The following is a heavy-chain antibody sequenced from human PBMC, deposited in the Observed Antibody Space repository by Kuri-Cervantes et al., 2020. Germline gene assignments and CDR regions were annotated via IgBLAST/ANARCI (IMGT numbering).Heavy chain of an antibody. CDR3: ARAGYCSSTSCSVLRYFDWSRRGMDV. J-gene: IGHJ6*02. V-gene: IGHV4-4*07. CDR1: GGSISSYY. CDR2: IYTSGST. Sequence: SETLSLTCTVSGGSISSYYWSWIRQPAGKGLEWIGRIYTSGSTNYNPSLKSRVTMSVDTSKNQFSLKLSSVTAADTAVYYCARAGYCSSTSCSVLRYFDWSRRGMDVWGQGTTVTVSS. D-gene: IGHD2-2*01.